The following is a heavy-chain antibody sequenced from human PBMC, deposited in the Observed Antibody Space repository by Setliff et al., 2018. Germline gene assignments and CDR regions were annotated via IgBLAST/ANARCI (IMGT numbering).Heavy chain of an antibody. CDR2: ISASGDTT. CDR3: AKAWGSAVAGTPPYYYYGMDV. J-gene: IGHJ6*02. V-gene: IGHV3-23*01. D-gene: IGHD6-19*01. CDR1: GFTLSSYA. Sequence: GSLRLSCAASGFTLSSYAMSWVRQAPGKGLEWVSVISASGDTTYYADSVKGRFTISRDNSKNTLYLQMNSLRAEDTAVYYCAKAWGSAVAGTPPYYYYGMDVWGQGTTVTVSS.